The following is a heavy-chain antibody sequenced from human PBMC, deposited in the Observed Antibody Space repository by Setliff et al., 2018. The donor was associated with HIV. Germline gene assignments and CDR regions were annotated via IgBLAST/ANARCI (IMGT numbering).Heavy chain of an antibody. Sequence: ASVKVSCKASGYTFTSYYMHWVRQAPGQGLEWMGWINPNSGHTNYAQKFQGWVIMTRDTSISTAHMELSRLRSDDTAVYYCARGSPLQFLELDFEYWGQGTLVTVSS. CDR1: GYTFTSYY. CDR3: ARGSPLQFLELDFEY. J-gene: IGHJ4*02. D-gene: IGHD3-3*01. V-gene: IGHV1-2*04. CDR2: INPNSGHT.